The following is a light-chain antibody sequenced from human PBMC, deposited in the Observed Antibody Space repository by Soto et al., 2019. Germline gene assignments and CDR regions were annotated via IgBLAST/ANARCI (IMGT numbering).Light chain of an antibody. V-gene: IGLV2-8*01. Sequence: QSALTQPPSASGSTGQSVTISCTGTSSDVGGYNYVSWYQQHPGKAPKLMIYEVSKRPSGVPDRFSGSKSGNTASLTVSGLQAEDEADYYCSSYAGSNNLVFGGGPKLTVL. CDR3: SSYAGSNNLV. CDR1: SSDVGGYNY. CDR2: EVS. J-gene: IGLJ2*01.